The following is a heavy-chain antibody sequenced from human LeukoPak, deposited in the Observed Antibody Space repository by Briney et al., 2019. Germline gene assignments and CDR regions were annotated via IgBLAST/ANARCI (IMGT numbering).Heavy chain of an antibody. J-gene: IGHJ4*02. CDR3: ARDDRTIAAAGTPDY. V-gene: IGHV1-2*06. Sequence: ASVKVSCKASGYTFTGYYMHWVRQAPGQGLEWMGRINPNSGGTNYAQKFQGRVTMTRDTSISTAYMELSRLRSDDTAVYYCARDDRTIAAAGTPDYWGQGTLVTVSS. CDR2: INPNSGGT. CDR1: GYTFTGYY. D-gene: IGHD6-13*01.